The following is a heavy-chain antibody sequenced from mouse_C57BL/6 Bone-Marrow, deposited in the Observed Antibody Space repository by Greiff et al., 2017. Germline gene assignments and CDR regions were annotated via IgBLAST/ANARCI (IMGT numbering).Heavy chain of an antibody. J-gene: IGHJ2*01. V-gene: IGHV1-82*01. CDR1: GYAFSSSW. Sequence: VQLVESGPELVKPGASVKISCKASGYAFSSSWMNWVKQRPGKGLEWIGRIYPGDGDTNYNGKFKGKATLTADKSSSTAYMQLSSLTSEDSAVYFCAREWDYDGLDYWGQGTTLTVSS. CDR2: IYPGDGDT. CDR3: AREWDYDGLDY. D-gene: IGHD2-4*01.